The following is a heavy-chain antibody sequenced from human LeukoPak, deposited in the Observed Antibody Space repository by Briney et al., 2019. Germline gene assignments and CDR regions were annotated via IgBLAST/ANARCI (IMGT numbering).Heavy chain of an antibody. CDR3: VKDPRDTYGTNWFVS. CDR1: GFSFGNYA. D-gene: IGHD2-21*01. CDR2: ISGTGGAT. Sequence: GGSLRLSCVASGFSFGNYAMSWVRQAPGKGLQWVSQISGTGGATWYAGFARDRFTISRDNSKKALYLQMSGLRVEDAAMYYCVKDPRDTYGTNWFVSWGQGTLLIVSS. V-gene: IGHV3-23*01. J-gene: IGHJ5*01.